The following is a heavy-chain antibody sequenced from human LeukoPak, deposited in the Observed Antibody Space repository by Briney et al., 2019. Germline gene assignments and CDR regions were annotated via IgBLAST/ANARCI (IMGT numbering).Heavy chain of an antibody. D-gene: IGHD3-16*02. CDR3: TRHGDYDYVWGSYRYTDY. V-gene: IGHV3-74*01. CDR1: GFTFSSYW. Sequence: SGGSLRLSCAASGFTFSSYWMHWVRQAPGKGLVWVSRINSDGSSTSYADSVKGRFTISRDNAKNTAYLQMNSLKTEDTAVYYCTRHGDYDYVWGSYRYTDYWGQGTLVTVSS. CDR2: INSDGSST. J-gene: IGHJ4*02.